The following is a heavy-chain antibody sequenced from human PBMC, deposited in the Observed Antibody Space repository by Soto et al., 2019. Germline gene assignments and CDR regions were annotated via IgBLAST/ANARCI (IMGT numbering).Heavy chain of an antibody. CDR2: ISYDGRNK. D-gene: IGHD3-22*01. CDR1: GFSLNDYG. J-gene: IGHJ4*02. CDR3: AKSNRGAYDTPDF. Sequence: GGALRLFFSASGFSLNDYGMPRVRQPPGKGLEWVADISYDGRNKYYTDSVRGRFTISRDISKGTLYLQMNSLRPEDTAVYYCAKSNRGAYDTPDFWGQGTPVTVSS. V-gene: IGHV3-30*18.